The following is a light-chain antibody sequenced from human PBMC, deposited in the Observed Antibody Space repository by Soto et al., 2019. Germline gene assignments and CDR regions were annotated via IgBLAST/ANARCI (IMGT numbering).Light chain of an antibody. Sequence: QSVLTQPASVSGSPGQSITISCTGTSSDVGGYNYVSWSQQHPGKAPKLVIYEVSNRPSGVSNRFSGSKSGNTASLTISGIQSEDEADYYCFSFTRSSTWVFGGGTKLPVL. CDR2: EVS. V-gene: IGLV2-14*01. J-gene: IGLJ3*02. CDR3: FSFTRSSTWV. CDR1: SSDVGGYNY.